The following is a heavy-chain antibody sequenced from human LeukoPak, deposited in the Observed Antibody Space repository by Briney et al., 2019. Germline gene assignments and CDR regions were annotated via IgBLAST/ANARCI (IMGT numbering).Heavy chain of an antibody. CDR1: GYSISSGYH. CDR3: ARVVQSTDSSGFYLPEYFQH. J-gene: IGHJ1*01. D-gene: IGHD3-22*01. V-gene: IGHV4-38-2*02. CDR2: IYHSGST. Sequence: SETLSLTCTVSGYSISSGYHWGWIRQPPGKGLEWIGSIYHSGSTYYNPSLKSRVTISVDTSKNQFSLKLRSVTAADTAVYYCARVVQSTDSSGFYLPEYFQHWGQGTLVTVSS.